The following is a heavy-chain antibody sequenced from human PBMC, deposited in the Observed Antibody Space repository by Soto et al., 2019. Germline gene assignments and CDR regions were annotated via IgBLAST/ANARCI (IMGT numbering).Heavy chain of an antibody. CDR2: MNRDGSEK. CDR3: GRDAGRRFDY. V-gene: IGHV3-7*01. CDR1: GFTFSSYW. D-gene: IGHD6-13*01. J-gene: IGHJ4*02. Sequence: EVQLVESGGGLVQPGGSLRLSCAASGFTFSSYWMTWARQAPGKGLEWVASMNRDGSEKRYVDSVEGRFTISRDNAKHSLFLQMTSLSPVDTAVYYCGRDAGRRFDYWGQGSLVTVSS.